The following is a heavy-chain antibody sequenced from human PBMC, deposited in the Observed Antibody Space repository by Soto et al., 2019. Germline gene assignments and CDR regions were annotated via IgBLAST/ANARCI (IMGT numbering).Heavy chain of an antibody. J-gene: IGHJ5*02. V-gene: IGHV3-23*01. CDR1: GFTFSSYA. CDR2: ISGSGGST. CDR3: AKVGAWTRGSWFDP. Sequence: PGGSLRLSCAASGFTFSSYAMSWVRQAPGKGLEWVSAISGSGGSTYYADSVKGQFTISRDNSKNTLYLQMNSLRAEDTAVYYCAKVGAWTRGSWFDPWGQGTLVTVSS. D-gene: IGHD2-15*01.